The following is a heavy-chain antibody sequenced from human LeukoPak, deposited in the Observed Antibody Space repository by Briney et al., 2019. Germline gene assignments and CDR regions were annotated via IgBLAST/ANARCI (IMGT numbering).Heavy chain of an antibody. CDR3: VRVEVAAAAGKVCD. D-gene: IGHD6-13*01. J-gene: IGHJ4*02. V-gene: IGHV4-30-4*01. CDR2: IYYSGST. Sequence: SETLSLTCTVSGGSISSGDYYWSWIRQPPGKGLEWIGYIYYSGSTYYNPSLKSRVTISVDTSKNQFSLKLSSVTAADTAVYYCVRVEVAAAAGKVCDWGQGTLVTVSS. CDR1: GGSISSGDYY.